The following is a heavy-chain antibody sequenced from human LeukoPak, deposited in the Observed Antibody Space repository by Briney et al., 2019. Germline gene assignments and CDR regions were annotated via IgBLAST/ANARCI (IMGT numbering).Heavy chain of an antibody. V-gene: IGHV3-23*01. CDR2: ITGGGGTT. Sequence: GGSLRLSCSASGFTFSGNAMSWVRQVPGKGLEWVSSITGGGGTTDYGDSVKGRFTISRDNSKNTLYLQMNSLRAEDTAGYYCARAYGSSGYYQLPIDYWGQGTLVTVSS. CDR1: GFTFSGNA. J-gene: IGHJ4*02. D-gene: IGHD3-22*01. CDR3: ARAYGSSGYYQLPIDY.